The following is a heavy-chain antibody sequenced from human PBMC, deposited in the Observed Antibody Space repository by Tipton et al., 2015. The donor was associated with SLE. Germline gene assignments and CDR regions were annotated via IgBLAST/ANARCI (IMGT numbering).Heavy chain of an antibody. CDR2: IWYDGSNK. CDR1: GFTFSSYG. CDR3: ARALGYGDRDAFDI. J-gene: IGHJ3*02. V-gene: IGHV3-33*01. Sequence: SLRLSCAASGFTFSSYGMHWVRQAPGKGLEWVAVIWYDGSNKYYADSVKGRFTIPRDNSKNTLYLQMNSLRAEDTAVYYCARALGYGDRDAFDIWGQGTMVTVSS. D-gene: IGHD4-17*01.